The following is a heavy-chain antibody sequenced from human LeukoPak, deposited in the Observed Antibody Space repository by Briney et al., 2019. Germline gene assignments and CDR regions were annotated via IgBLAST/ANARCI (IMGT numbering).Heavy chain of an antibody. CDR2: ISYDGSNK. J-gene: IGHJ4*02. Sequence: GGSLRLSCAASGFTFSSYAMHWVRQAPGKGLEWVAVISYDGSNKYYADSVKGRFTITRDNSKNTLYLQMNSLRAEDTAVYYCARETGSAVGSTDFDYWGQGTLVTVSS. CDR3: ARETGSAVGSTDFDY. V-gene: IGHV3-30-3*01. D-gene: IGHD4-17*01. CDR1: GFTFSSYA.